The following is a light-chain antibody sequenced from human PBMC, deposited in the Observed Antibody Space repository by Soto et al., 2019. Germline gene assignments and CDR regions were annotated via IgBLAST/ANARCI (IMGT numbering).Light chain of an antibody. Sequence: QSALTQPPSVSGSPGQSVTISCTGTSSDVGRYNHVSWYQQSPGTAPKLIIYDVNNRPSGVPDRFSGSESGNTASLTISGLQAEDEADYYCSSYTGSTTLVVFGGGTKLTVL. CDR1: SSDVGRYNH. J-gene: IGLJ2*01. CDR3: SSYTGSTTLVV. CDR2: DVN. V-gene: IGLV2-18*02.